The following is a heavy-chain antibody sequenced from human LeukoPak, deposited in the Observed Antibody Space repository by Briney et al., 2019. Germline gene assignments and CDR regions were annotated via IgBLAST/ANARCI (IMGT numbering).Heavy chain of an antibody. CDR2: ISASGSA. J-gene: IGHJ4*02. Sequence: SETLSLTCTVSGVSITSGDSYWTWIRQPAGKSLEWLGRISASGSASYNPSLKSRVIISIDTSKSQFSLKLTSVTAADTAVYYCARDPRTVAYYFDFWGQGRLVTVSS. D-gene: IGHD3/OR15-3a*01. V-gene: IGHV4-61*02. CDR1: GVSITSGDSY. CDR3: ARDPRTVAYYFDF.